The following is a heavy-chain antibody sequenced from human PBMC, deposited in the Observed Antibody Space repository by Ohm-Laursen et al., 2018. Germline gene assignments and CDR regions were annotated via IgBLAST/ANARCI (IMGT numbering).Heavy chain of an antibody. V-gene: IGHV3-7*01. CDR2: IKQDESEK. J-gene: IGHJ6*02. Sequence: SLRLSCAASGFTFSRHGMHWVRQAPGKGLEWVANIKQDESEKLYLDSVKGRFTVSRNNPKNSLFLEMNRLRVEDTGVYYCARDFRREYCSGGSCYNGLDVWGQGTTVTVSS. CDR3: ARDFRREYCSGGSCYNGLDV. CDR1: GFTFSRHG. D-gene: IGHD2-15*01.